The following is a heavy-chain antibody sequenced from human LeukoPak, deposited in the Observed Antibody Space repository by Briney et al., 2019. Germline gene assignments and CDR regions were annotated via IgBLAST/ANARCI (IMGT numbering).Heavy chain of an antibody. CDR3: ARVPSLAGAILSLDY. CDR2: IKQDRSEK. V-gene: IGHV3-7*01. Sequence: GGSLRLSCAASGFTFTNYWMSWVRQAPGKGLELVANIKQDRSEKYYVDSVKGRFTISRDNAKNSLYLQMNSLRAEDTAVYYCARVPSLAGAILSLDYWGQGTLVTVSS. J-gene: IGHJ4*02. D-gene: IGHD2-8*02. CDR1: GFTFTNYW.